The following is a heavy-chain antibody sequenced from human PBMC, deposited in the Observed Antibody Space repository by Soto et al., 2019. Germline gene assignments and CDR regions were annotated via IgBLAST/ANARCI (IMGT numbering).Heavy chain of an antibody. V-gene: IGHV4-59*12. D-gene: IGHD3-22*01. CDR3: ARGASGYYDSSGYYSPYYFDY. CDR2: IYDSGST. CDR1: GGSIGSSY. Sequence: SETLCLTCTVSGGSIGSSYWSWIRQPPGKGLEWIGYIYDSGSTYYNSSLKSRVTMSVDTSKNQFSLKLSSVTAADTAVYYCARGASGYYDSSGYYSPYYFDYWGQGTLVTVSS. J-gene: IGHJ4*02.